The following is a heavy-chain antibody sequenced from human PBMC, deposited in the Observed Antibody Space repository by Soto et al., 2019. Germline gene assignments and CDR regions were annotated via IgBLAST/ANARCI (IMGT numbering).Heavy chain of an antibody. Sequence: GGSLRLSCAAYGFTFSNCWMNWVRQAPGKGLEWVANLKPDGSEKYYVDSVKGRFTISRDNAKNSLYLQMNSLRAEDTAVYYCASLRFEAWGRGTLVTVAS. CDR2: LKPDGSEK. CDR3: ASLRFEA. CDR1: GFTFSNCW. V-gene: IGHV3-7*05. J-gene: IGHJ5*01.